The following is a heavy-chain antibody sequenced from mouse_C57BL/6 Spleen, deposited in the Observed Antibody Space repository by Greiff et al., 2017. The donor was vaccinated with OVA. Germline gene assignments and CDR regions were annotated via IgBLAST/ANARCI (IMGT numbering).Heavy chain of an antibody. CDR2: IDPSESYT. D-gene: IGHD2-2*01. CDR3: ARNGYYFDY. V-gene: IGHV1-69*01. CDR1: GYTFTSYW. J-gene: IGHJ2*01. Sequence: QVQLQQPGAELVMPGASVKLSCKASGYTFTSYWMHWVKQRPGQGLEWIGEIDPSESYTNYNQKFKGKSTLTVDKSSSTAYMQLSSLTSEDSAVYYCARNGYYFDYWGQGTTLTVSS.